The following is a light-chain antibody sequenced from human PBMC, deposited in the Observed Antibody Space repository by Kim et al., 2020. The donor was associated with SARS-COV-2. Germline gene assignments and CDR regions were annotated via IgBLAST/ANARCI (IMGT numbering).Light chain of an antibody. CDR3: QQRSNWPPWYT. CDR2: DAS. J-gene: IGKJ2*01. Sequence: SPGERATLSCRASQSVSSYLAWYQQKPGQAPRLLIYDASNRATGIPARFSGSGSGTDFTLTISSLEPEDFAVYYCQQRSNWPPWYTFGQGTKLEIK. V-gene: IGKV3-11*01. CDR1: QSVSSY.